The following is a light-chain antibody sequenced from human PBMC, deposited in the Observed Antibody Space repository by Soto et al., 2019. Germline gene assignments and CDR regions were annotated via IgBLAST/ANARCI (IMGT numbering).Light chain of an antibody. Sequence: QSVLTQPASVSGSPGQSITISCRGTSSDVGAYDLVSWYQQHPGRAPKLIIYEVAHSFSDLSYRFSGSKSANTASLTISVLQAEGEGDYDSNSCAGSYNFPYVFGTGTKVTVL. CDR1: SSDVGAYDL. J-gene: IGLJ1*01. CDR2: EVA. CDR3: NSCAGSYNFPYV. V-gene: IGLV2-14*03.